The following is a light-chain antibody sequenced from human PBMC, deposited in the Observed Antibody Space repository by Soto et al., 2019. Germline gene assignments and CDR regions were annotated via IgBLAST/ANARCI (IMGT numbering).Light chain of an antibody. CDR2: EVS. CDR3: SSYTSRSTLYV. J-gene: IGLJ1*01. Sequence: QSVLTQPASVSGSPGQSITISCTGTSSDVGGYNYVSWYQQHPGKAPKLIIYEVSNRPSGVSNRFSGSKSGDTASLTISGLHADEEADYYCSSYTSRSTLYVFGTGTKLTVL. CDR1: SSDVGGYNY. V-gene: IGLV2-14*01.